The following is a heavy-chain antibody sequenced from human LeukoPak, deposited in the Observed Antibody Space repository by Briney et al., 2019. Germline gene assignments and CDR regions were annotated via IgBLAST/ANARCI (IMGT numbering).Heavy chain of an antibody. CDR2: INPSGGST. Sequence: ASVKVSCKASGYTFTSYYMHWVRQPPGQGLEWLGLINPSGGSTTYAQKFQGRVTMTRDTSTSTVYMELSSLRSEDTAVYYCARSAVIRTYYGMDVWGQGTTVTVSS. D-gene: IGHD2-21*01. CDR1: GYTFTSYY. V-gene: IGHV1-46*01. CDR3: ARSAVIRTYYGMDV. J-gene: IGHJ6*02.